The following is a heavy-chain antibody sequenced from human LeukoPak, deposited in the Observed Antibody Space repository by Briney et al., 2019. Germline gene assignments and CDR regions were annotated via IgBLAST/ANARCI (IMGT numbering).Heavy chain of an antibody. Sequence: GASVKVFCKASGYTFTGYYMHWVRQAPGQGLEWMGWINPNSGGTNYAQKFQGRVTMTRDTSISTAYMELSRLRSDDTAVYYCARVRYYYDSSGYYNWFDPWGQGTLVTVSS. CDR1: GYTFTGYY. V-gene: IGHV1-2*02. CDR3: ARVRYYYDSSGYYNWFDP. D-gene: IGHD3-22*01. CDR2: INPNSGGT. J-gene: IGHJ5*02.